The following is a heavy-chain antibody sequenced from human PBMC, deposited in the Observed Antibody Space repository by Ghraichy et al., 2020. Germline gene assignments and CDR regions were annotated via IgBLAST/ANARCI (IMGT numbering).Heavy chain of an antibody. CDR2: ISYDGNNK. D-gene: IGHD6-19*01. CDR1: GFTFSRFG. V-gene: IGHV3-30*18. J-gene: IGHJ1*01. CDR3: AKDVGWIAVPEH. Sequence: GVSLRLSCAASGFTFSRFGMHWVRQAPGKGPEWVAVISYDGNNKYYADSVKGRFTISRDNSKNTLYLQMNSLRPEDTAVYCCAKDVGWIAVPEHWGQGTLVTVSS.